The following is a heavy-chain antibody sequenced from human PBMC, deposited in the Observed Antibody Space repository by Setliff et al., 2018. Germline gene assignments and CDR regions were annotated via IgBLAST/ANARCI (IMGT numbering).Heavy chain of an antibody. J-gene: IGHJ6*03. D-gene: IGHD1-26*01. Sequence: ASVKVSCKASAYIFTNHYIHWIRQAPGQGLEWMGWISPNSGNTMYAQKFQTRVTMARDTSISTAYLDLTSLRSDDTAIYYCARDSTGSDLYEFQYMDVWGKGTPVTVSS. CDR3: ARDSTGSDLYEFQYMDV. CDR1: AYIFTNHY. CDR2: ISPNSGNT. V-gene: IGHV1-2*02.